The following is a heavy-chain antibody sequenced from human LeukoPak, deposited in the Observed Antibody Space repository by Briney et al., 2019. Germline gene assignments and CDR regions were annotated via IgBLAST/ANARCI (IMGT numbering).Heavy chain of an antibody. Sequence: TETLSLTCAVSGGSISSSNWWSWVRQPPGKGLEWIGEIYHSGSTNYNPSLKSRVTISVDKSKNQFSLKLSSVTAADTAVYYCARAYCSSTSCSAFDYWGQGTLVTVSS. CDR3: ARAYCSSTSCSAFDY. CDR2: IYHSGST. D-gene: IGHD2-2*01. V-gene: IGHV4-4*02. J-gene: IGHJ4*02. CDR1: GGSISSSNW.